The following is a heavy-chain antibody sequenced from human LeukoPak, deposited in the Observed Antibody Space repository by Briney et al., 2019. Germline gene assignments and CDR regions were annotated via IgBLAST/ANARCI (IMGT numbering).Heavy chain of an antibody. CDR2: INWNGGST. CDR1: GFTFDDYG. V-gene: IGHV3-20*04. CDR3: ARGSGSYIFGAFDI. D-gene: IGHD1-26*01. Sequence: GGSLRLSCAASGFTFDDYGMSWVRQAPGKGLEWVSGINWNGGSTGYADSVKGRFTISRDNAKNSLYLQMNSLRAEDTALYYCARGSGSYIFGAFDIWGQGTVVTVSS. J-gene: IGHJ3*02.